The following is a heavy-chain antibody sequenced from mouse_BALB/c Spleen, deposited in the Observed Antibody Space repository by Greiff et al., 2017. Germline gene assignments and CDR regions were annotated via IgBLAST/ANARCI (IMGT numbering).Heavy chain of an antibody. CDR3: ARYRGYRSPYYFDY. D-gene: IGHD2-14*01. Sequence: EVKLQESGPCLVKPFPTLSPTLSFPGDSLTSGYWNWIRNFPGNKPEFMGYISYSGSTYHNPSLKSRISITRDTSKNQYYLQLNSVTTEDTATYYCARYRGYRSPYYFDYWGQGTTLTVSS. V-gene: IGHV3-8*02. CDR1: GDSLTSGY. J-gene: IGHJ2*01. CDR2: ISYSGST.